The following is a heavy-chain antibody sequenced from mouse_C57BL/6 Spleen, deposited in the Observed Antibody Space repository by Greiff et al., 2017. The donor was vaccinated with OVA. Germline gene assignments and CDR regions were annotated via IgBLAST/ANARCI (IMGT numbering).Heavy chain of an antibody. Sequence: QVTLKESGPGILQSSQTLSLTCSFSGFSLSTSGMGVSWIRQPSGKGLEWLAHIYWDDDKRYNPSLKSRPTIVKDTSRNQEFLKITSVDTADTATYYCAQSLYDGYGYFDVWGTGTTVTVSS. J-gene: IGHJ1*03. D-gene: IGHD2-3*01. V-gene: IGHV8-12*01. CDR3: AQSLYDGYGYFDV. CDR1: GFSLSTSGMG. CDR2: IYWDDDK.